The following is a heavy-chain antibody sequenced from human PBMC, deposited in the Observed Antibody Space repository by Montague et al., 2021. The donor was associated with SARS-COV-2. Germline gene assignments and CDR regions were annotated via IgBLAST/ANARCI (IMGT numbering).Heavy chain of an antibody. CDR2: IFKNGDI. CDR1: GGSITNDD. J-gene: IGHJ6*02. V-gene: IGHV4-59*08. Sequence: ETLSLTCTVSGGSITNDDWSWIRQPPGKGLEWIVNIFKNGDIDYNPSLRSRVIISVDTSKSQFSLKVTSVTAADTAAYYCARYYERSLDVWGQGTTVTVSS. CDR3: ARYYERSLDV. D-gene: IGHD3-16*01.